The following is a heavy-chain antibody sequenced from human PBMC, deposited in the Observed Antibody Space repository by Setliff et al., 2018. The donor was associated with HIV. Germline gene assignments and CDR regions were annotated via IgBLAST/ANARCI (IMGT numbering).Heavy chain of an antibody. V-gene: IGHV3-7*01. CDR3: ARKLRPGHGVDV. J-gene: IGHJ6*02. CDR1: GFTFSSYW. Sequence: GSLRLSCAASGFTFSSYWMHWVRQAPGKGLELVANIDRDGSETNYVDSVKGRFTIFRDNAKNSMDLQMNSLRAEDTAIYYCARKLRPGHGVDVWGQGTTVTVSS. CDR2: IDRDGSET. D-gene: IGHD3-10*01.